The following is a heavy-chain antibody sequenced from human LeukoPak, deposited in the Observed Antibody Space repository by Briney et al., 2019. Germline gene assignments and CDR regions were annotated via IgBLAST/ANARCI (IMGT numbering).Heavy chain of an antibody. CDR2: ITSDGSTT. V-gene: IGHV3-74*01. Sequence: PGGSLRLSCAASGFTFSTSWMHWVRQAPGKGPVWVSRITSDGSTTIYAESMKGRFTISRDNAKNPLYLQMNSLRAEDTAVYYCARGRGGSYFFDYWGQGTLVTVSS. J-gene: IGHJ4*02. CDR1: GFTFSTSW. CDR3: ARGRGGSYFFDY. D-gene: IGHD1-26*01.